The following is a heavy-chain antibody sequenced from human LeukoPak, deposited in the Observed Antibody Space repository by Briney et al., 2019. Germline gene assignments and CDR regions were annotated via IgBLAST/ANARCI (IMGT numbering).Heavy chain of an antibody. CDR2: ISSSSSYI. V-gene: IGHV3-21*01. J-gene: IGHJ4*02. D-gene: IGHD3-22*01. CDR1: GFTFSSYS. CDR3: ARALRDSSGYYSPGGY. Sequence: GGSLRLSCAASGFTFSSYSMNWVRQAPGKGLEWVSSISSSSSYIYYADSVKGRFTISRDNAKNPLYLQMNSLRAEDTAVYYCARALRDSSGYYSPGGYWGQGTLVTVSS.